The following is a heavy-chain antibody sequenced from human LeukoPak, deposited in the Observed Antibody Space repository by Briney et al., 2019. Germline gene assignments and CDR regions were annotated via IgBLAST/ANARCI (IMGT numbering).Heavy chain of an antibody. CDR1: GGSISSSSYY. CDR3: ARGEIVVVPAARYYYYYMDV. Sequence: SETLSLTCTVSGGSISSSSYYWGWIRQPPGKGLEWIGSIYYSGSTYYNPSLKSRVTISVDTSKNQFSLKLSSVTAADTAVYYCARGEIVVVPAARYYYYYMDVWGKGTTVTVSS. CDR2: IYYSGST. D-gene: IGHD2-2*01. V-gene: IGHV4-39*07. J-gene: IGHJ6*03.